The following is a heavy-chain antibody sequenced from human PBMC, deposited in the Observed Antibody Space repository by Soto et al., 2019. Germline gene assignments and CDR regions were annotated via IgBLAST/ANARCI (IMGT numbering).Heavy chain of an antibody. CDR2: VSGSGANT. J-gene: IGHJ4*02. CDR1: GFTFSRYA. D-gene: IGHD1-26*01. Sequence: GGSLRLSCAASGFTFSRYAMSWVRQAPGKGLEWVSAVSGSGANTYYADSVKGRFYISRDNSKNTVYLQMNSLRAEDTAVYYCARDSGSYADYWGQGTLVTVSS. CDR3: ARDSGSYADY. V-gene: IGHV3-23*01.